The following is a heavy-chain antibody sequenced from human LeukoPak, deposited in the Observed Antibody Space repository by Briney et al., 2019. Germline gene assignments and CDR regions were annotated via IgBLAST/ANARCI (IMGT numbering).Heavy chain of an antibody. Sequence: GGSLRLPCAASGFTFSSYSMNWVRQAPGKGLEWVSSISSSSSYIYYADSVKGRFTISRDNAKNSLYLQMNSLRAEDTAVYYCARINVDTAMAFDYWGQGTLVTVSS. CDR3: ARINVDTAMAFDY. CDR1: GFTFSSYS. V-gene: IGHV3-21*01. CDR2: ISSSSSYI. J-gene: IGHJ4*02. D-gene: IGHD5-18*01.